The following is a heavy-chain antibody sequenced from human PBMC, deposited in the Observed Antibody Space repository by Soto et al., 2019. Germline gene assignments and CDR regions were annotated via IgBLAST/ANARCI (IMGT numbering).Heavy chain of an antibody. Sequence: GGSLRLSCAASGFTFSSYWMSCVRQAPGKGLEWVANIKQDGSEKYYVDSVKGRFTISRDNAKNSLYLQMNSLRAEDTAVYYCARASATSSSPPYFDYWRQGTLVTVSS. D-gene: IGHD6-13*01. CDR2: IKQDGSEK. CDR3: ARASATSSSPPYFDY. CDR1: GFTFSSYW. J-gene: IGHJ4*02. V-gene: IGHV3-7*03.